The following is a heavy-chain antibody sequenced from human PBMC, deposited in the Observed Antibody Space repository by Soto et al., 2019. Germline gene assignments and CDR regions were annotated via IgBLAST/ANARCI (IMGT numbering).Heavy chain of an antibody. Sequence: QVQLVQSGAEVKKPGASVKVSCKASGYIFTSYYMHWVRQAPGQGLEWMGIINPSGDSTRYAQKFQGRVTMTRDTSTSTVYMELSSLRSEDTAVYYCARVHTLTSPPADYWGQGTLVTVSS. CDR2: INPSGDST. V-gene: IGHV1-46*01. CDR3: ARVHTLTSPPADY. D-gene: IGHD1-1*01. J-gene: IGHJ4*02. CDR1: GYIFTSYY.